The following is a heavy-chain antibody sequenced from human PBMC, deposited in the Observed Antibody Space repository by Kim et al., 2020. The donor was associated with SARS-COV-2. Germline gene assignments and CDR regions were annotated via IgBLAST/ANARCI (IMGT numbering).Heavy chain of an antibody. J-gene: IGHJ6*02. V-gene: IGHV5-51*01. CDR3: AMSSYYDSSGTLKHTLGYYYYGMDV. D-gene: IGHD3-22*01. CDR2: IYPGDSDT. CDR1: GYSFTSYW. Sequence: GESLKISCKGSGYSFTSYWIGWVRQMPGKGLEWMGIIYPGDSDTRYSPSFQGQVTISADKSISTAYLQWSSLKASDTAMYYCAMSSYYDSSGTLKHTLGYYYYGMDVWGQGTTVTVSS.